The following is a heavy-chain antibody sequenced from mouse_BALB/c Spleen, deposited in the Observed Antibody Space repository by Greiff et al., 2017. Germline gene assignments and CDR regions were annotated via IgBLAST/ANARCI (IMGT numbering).Heavy chain of an antibody. CDR1: GFTFSSYA. CDR2: ISSGGSYT. J-gene: IGHJ4*01. V-gene: IGHV5-9-4*01. D-gene: IGHD2-14*01. CDR3: ARDDYRYGYYAMDY. Sequence: EVKLVESGGGLVKPGGSLKLSCAASGFTFSSYAMSWVRQSPEKRLEWVAEISSGGSYTYYPDTVTGRFTISRDNAKNTLYLEMSSLRSEDTAMYYCARDDYRYGYYAMDYWGQGTSVTVSS.